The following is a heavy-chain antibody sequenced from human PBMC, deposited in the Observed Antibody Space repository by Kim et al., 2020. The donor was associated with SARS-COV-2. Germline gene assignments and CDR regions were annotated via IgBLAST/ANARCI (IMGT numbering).Heavy chain of an antibody. CDR3: ARGFLGDYVRGGPHQNYYYYGMDV. Sequence: SETLSLTCTVSGGSISSGGYYWSWIRQHPGKGLEWIGYIYYSGSTYYNPSLKSRVTISVDTSKNQFSLKLSSVTAADTAVYYCARGFLGDYVRGGPHQNYYYYGMDVWGQGTTVTVSS. D-gene: IGHD4-17*01. J-gene: IGHJ6*02. CDR2: IYYSGST. CDR1: GGSISSGGYY. V-gene: IGHV4-31*03.